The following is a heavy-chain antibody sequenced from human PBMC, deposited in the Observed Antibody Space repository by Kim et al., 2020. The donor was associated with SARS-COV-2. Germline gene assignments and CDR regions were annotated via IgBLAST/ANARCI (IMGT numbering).Heavy chain of an antibody. D-gene: IGHD2-2*02. V-gene: IGHV1-69*13. CDR3: ARDRVAAAILYYYYYGMDV. CDR2: IIPILGTA. J-gene: IGHJ6*02. CDR1: GGTFSSYA. Sequence: SVKVSCKASGGTFSSYAISWVRQAPGQGVEWMGGIIPILGTANYAQKFQGRVTITADESTSTAYMELSSLRSEDTAVYYCARDRVAAAILYYYYYGMDVWGQGTTVTVSS.